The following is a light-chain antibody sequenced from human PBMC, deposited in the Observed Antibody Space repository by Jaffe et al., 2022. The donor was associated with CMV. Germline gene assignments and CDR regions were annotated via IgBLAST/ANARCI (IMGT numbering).Light chain of an antibody. CDR3: QQSNSNPFT. V-gene: IGKV1-39*01. CDR1: QTISSY. CDR2: AAS. J-gene: IGKJ3*01. Sequence: DIQMTQSPSSLSASVGDRVTITCRASQTISSYLNWYQQKPGKAPNLLISAASNLQSGVPARFSGSGSGTDFTLTIISLQPEDFATYYCQQSNSNPFTFGPGTTVDIK.